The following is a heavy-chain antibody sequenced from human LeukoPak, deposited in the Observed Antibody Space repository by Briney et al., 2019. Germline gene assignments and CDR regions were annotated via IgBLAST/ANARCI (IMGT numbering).Heavy chain of an antibody. Sequence: SVTVSCKASGGTFSSYAISWVRQAPGQGLEWMGGIIPIFGTANYAQKFQGRVTITADESTSTAYMELSSLRSEDTAVYYCARGPYIVVVVAGWPGAFDIWGQGTMVTVSS. CDR1: GGTFSSYA. CDR3: ARGPYIVVVVAGWPGAFDI. J-gene: IGHJ3*02. CDR2: IIPIFGTA. D-gene: IGHD2-15*01. V-gene: IGHV1-69*01.